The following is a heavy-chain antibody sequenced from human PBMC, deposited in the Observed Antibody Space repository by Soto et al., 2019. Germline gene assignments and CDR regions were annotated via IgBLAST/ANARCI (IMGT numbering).Heavy chain of an antibody. CDR2: IYYRGNT. D-gene: IGHD3-22*01. J-gene: IGHJ2*01. Sequence: QVQLQESGPGLVKPSQTLSLTCTVSGGSISSGDYYWSWIRQPPGKGLEWIGYIYYRGNTYYNPTIKGRVSLAEDTSKKKLSLKLSSVTAADTAVYYCARVDYDDSSGYPYWYFDLWGRGTLVTVSS. V-gene: IGHV4-30-4*01. CDR3: ARVDYDDSSGYPYWYFDL. CDR1: GGSISSGDYY.